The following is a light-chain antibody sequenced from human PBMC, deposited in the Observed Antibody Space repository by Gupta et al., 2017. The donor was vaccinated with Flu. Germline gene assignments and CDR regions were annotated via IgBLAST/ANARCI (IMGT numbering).Light chain of an antibody. CDR2: DAS. J-gene: IGKJ1*01. CDR1: QSVNSD. CDR3: QQRRSWPGT. V-gene: IGKV3-11*01. Sequence: PATLSLSPGERATLSCRASQSVNSDLAWYQQKPGQAPRLLIHDASNRATGIPARFSGSGSGTDFILTISSLEPEDFAVYYCQQRRSWPGTFGQGTKVEIK.